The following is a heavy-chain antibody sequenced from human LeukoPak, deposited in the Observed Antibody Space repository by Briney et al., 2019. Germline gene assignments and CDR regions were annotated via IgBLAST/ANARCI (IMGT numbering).Heavy chain of an antibody. J-gene: IGHJ4*02. V-gene: IGHV3-30*02. Sequence: GGSLRLSCAASGFTFSSYGMHWVRQAPGKGQEWVAFIRYDGSNKYYADSVKGRFTISRDNSKNTLYLQMNSLRAEDTAVYYCAKDRIRLGYDSSGFHFDYWGQGTLVTVSS. CDR2: IRYDGSNK. D-gene: IGHD3-22*01. CDR1: GFTFSSYG. CDR3: AKDRIRLGYDSSGFHFDY.